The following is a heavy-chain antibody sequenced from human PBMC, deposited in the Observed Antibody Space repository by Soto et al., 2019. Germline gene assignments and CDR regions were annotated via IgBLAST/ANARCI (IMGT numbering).Heavy chain of an antibody. J-gene: IGHJ4*02. D-gene: IGHD1-20*01. Sequence: EVQLVESGGGLVQPGWSLRLSCAASGFTLSSYTMNWVRQAPGKGLEWVSYISSRRSTIYYVDSVKGRFTISRDNAKNSLYLQMNSLRDEDTAVYYCARDNNGNLYYYDSWGKGTLVTVSS. CDR2: ISSRRSTI. V-gene: IGHV3-48*02. CDR1: GFTLSSYT. CDR3: ARDNNGNLYYYDS.